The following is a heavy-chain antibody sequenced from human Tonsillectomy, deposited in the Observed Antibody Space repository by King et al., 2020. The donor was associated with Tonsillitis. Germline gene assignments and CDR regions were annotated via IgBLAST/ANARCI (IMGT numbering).Heavy chain of an antibody. CDR3: ARDPHGDYVAWFDP. CDR2: INSDGSST. CDR1: GFTFSSYW. D-gene: IGHD4-17*01. Sequence: VQLVESGGGLVQPGGSLRLSCAASGFTFSSYWMHWVRQAPGKGLVWVSRINSDGSSTTYADSVKGRFTISRDNAKNTLYLQMNSLRAEDTAVYYCARDPHGDYVAWFDPWGQGTLVTVSS. V-gene: IGHV3-74*01. J-gene: IGHJ5*02.